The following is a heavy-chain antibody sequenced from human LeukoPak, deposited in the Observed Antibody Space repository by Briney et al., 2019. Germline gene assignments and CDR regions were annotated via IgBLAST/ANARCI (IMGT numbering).Heavy chain of an antibody. CDR3: ARGFSSSWYGGGLGY. CDR2: IYYSGST. CDR1: GGSISSGGYY. V-gene: IGHV4-30-4*01. Sequence: SETLSLTCTVSGGSISSGGYYWSWIRQPPGKGLEWIGYIYYSGSTYYNPSLKSRVTISVDTSKNQFSLKLSSVTAADTAVYYCARGFSSSWYGGGLGYWGQGTLVTVSS. J-gene: IGHJ4*02. D-gene: IGHD6-13*01.